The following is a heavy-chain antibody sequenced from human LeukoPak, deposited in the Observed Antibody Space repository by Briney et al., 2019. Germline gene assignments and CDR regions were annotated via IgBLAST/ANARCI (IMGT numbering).Heavy chain of an antibody. CDR3: AWDSSGYLDRRAFDI. V-gene: IGHV3-23*01. Sequence: GGSLRLSCAASGFTFSSYSMNWVRQAPGKGLEWVSAISGSGGSTYYADSVKGRFTISRDNSKNTLYLQMNSLRAEDTAVYYCAWDSSGYLDRRAFDIWGQGTMVTVSS. J-gene: IGHJ3*02. CDR2: ISGSGGST. D-gene: IGHD3-22*01. CDR1: GFTFSSYS.